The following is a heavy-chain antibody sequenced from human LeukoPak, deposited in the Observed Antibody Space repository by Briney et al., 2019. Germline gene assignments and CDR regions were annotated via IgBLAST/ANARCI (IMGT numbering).Heavy chain of an antibody. V-gene: IGHV3-21*01. CDR1: GFTFRRYG. Sequence: GGSLRLSCAGTGFTFRRYGMNWVRQAPGKGLEWVSFIRSSSSYIYYADSVKGRFTISRDNAKNSLYLQMNSLRAEGTAVYYCARPGIAVAGEFFDYWGQGTLVTVSS. J-gene: IGHJ4*02. CDR2: IRSSSSYI. CDR3: ARPGIAVAGEFFDY. D-gene: IGHD6-19*01.